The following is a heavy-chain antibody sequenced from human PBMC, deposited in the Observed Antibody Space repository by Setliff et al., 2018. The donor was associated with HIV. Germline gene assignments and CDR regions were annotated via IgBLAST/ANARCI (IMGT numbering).Heavy chain of an antibody. CDR1: GGTFSSYA. Sequence: ASVKVSCKASGGTFSSYAISWVRQAPGQGLEWMGGIIPIFGTANYAQKFQGRVTITTDESTSTAYMELSSLRSDDTAVYYCAREVRVAVAGLGYWGQGTLVTVSS. D-gene: IGHD6-19*01. V-gene: IGHV1-69*05. J-gene: IGHJ4*02. CDR2: IIPIFGTA. CDR3: AREVRVAVAGLGY.